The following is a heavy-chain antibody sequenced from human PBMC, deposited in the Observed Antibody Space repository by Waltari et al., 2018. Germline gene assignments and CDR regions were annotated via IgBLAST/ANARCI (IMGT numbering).Heavy chain of an antibody. J-gene: IGHJ4*02. Sequence: QVQLQESGPGLVKPSETLSLTCAVSGYSISSGYYWGWIRQPPGKGLEWIGSIYHSGSTYYNPSLKSRVTISVDTSKNQFSLKLSSVTAADTAVYYCARHVPYSSSWYYFDYWGQGTLVTVSS. D-gene: IGHD6-13*01. CDR3: ARHVPYSSSWYYFDY. CDR1: GYSISSGYY. V-gene: IGHV4-38-2*01. CDR2: IYHSGST.